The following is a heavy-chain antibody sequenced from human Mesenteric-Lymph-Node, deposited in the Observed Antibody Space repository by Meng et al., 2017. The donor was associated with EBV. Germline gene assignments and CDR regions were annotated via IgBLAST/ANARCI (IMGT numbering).Heavy chain of an antibody. V-gene: IGHV1-3*01. J-gene: IGHJ4*02. CDR2: INAGNGNT. Sequence: QVPLVQSGVEVKKPGASVKVSCKACGYTFTSYAMDWVRQAPGQRLEWMGWINAGNGNTKYSQKFQGRVTITRDTSASTAYMELSSLRSEDTAVYYCARDPYSSGWYYFDYWGQGTLVTVSS. CDR3: ARDPYSSGWYYFDY. CDR1: GYTFTSYA. D-gene: IGHD6-19*01.